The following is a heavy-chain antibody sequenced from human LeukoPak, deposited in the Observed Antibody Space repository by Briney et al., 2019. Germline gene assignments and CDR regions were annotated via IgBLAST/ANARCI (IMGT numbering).Heavy chain of an antibody. J-gene: IGHJ4*02. CDR2: IKFDGSNT. V-gene: IGHV3-74*01. D-gene: IGHD3-9*01. CDR1: GFTFSSYW. CDR3: AKDFFYDILTGYTYYFDN. Sequence: GGSLRLSCAASGFTFSSYWMHWVRQAPGKGLVWVSRIKFDGSNTNYADSVKGRFTISRDNSKNTLYLQMNSLRAEDTAVYYCAKDFFYDILTGYTYYFDNWGQGTLVTVSS.